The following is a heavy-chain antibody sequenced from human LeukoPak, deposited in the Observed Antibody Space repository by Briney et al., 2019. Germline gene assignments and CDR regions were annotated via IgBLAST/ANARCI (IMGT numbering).Heavy chain of an antibody. V-gene: IGHV1-46*01. CDR1: GYTFTSYY. D-gene: IGHD6-13*01. CDR2: INPSGGST. Sequence: GASVKVSCKASGYTFTSYYMHWVRQAPGQGLEWMGIINPSGGSTSYAQKFQGRVTMTRDMSTSTVYMELSSLRSEDTAVYYCARDPGVYSSSYYYYYYMDVWGKGTTVTVSS. CDR3: ARDPGVYSSSYYYYYYMDV. J-gene: IGHJ6*03.